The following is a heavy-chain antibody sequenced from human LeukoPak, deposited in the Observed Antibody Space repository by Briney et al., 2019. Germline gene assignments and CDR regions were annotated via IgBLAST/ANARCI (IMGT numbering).Heavy chain of an antibody. D-gene: IGHD6-13*01. V-gene: IGHV3-74*01. CDR2: INSDGSST. J-gene: IGHJ1*01. CDR3: ARKGQGSNWAAEYFQN. Sequence: GGSLRLSCAASGFTFSSYWMHWVRQAPGKGLVWVSRINSDGSSTYYADSVKGRFTISRDNSKDTLYLQMNSLRAEDMAVYYCARKGQGSNWAAEYFQNWGQGTLVTLSS. CDR1: GFTFSSYW.